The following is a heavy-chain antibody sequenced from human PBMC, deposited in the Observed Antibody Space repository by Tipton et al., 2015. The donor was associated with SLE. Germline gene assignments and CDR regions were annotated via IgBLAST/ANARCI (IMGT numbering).Heavy chain of an antibody. Sequence: TLSLTCTVSGGSIGSDYWNWVRQPPGKGLEWIGYIYSSGSINYTPSLKNRVTISLDTSKNQFSLKLSSVTAADTAIYYCARDRVTIVQGLINPLGYYYGMDVWGQGTTVTVSS. CDR2: IYSSGSI. D-gene: IGHD3-10*01. CDR3: ARDRVTIVQGLINPLGYYYGMDV. V-gene: IGHV4-59*01. CDR1: GGSIGSDY. J-gene: IGHJ6*02.